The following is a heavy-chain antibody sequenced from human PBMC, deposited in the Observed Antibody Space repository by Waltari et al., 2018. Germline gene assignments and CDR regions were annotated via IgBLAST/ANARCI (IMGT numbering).Heavy chain of an antibody. CDR1: GDTFTDKY. D-gene: IGHD3-10*01. Sequence: EVQLLQSGAEVKKPGTPVKISCKVSGDTFTDKYIHWIQQAPGKGLQWMGLIDPEEGQALYAEKVHGRCTMTADTSIRAAYMELTSLTSEDTAFYYCAAALGGGISASRPFHFWGQGTMITVSS. J-gene: IGHJ3*01. V-gene: IGHV1-69-2*01. CDR3: AAALGGGISASRPFHF. CDR2: IDPEEGQA.